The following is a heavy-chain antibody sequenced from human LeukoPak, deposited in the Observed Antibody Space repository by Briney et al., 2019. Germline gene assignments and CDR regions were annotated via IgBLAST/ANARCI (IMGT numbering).Heavy chain of an antibody. CDR1: GGSISSYY. CDR3: VRAYYDSSGYYRHFDY. CDR2: MYYSGST. V-gene: IGHV4-59*01. J-gene: IGHJ4*02. D-gene: IGHD3-22*01. Sequence: PSETLSLICTVSGGSISSYYWSWIRQPPGKGLEWIGSMYYSGSTNYNPSLKSRVTISVDTSKNHFALKLSSVTAADTAIYCCVRAYYDSSGYYRHFDYWGQGTLVTVSS.